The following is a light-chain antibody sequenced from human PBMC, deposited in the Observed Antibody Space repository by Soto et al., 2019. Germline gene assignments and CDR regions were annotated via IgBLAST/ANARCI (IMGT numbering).Light chain of an antibody. J-gene: IGKJ1*01. CDR3: QQYGSSGT. Sequence: EIVLTQSPATLSLSPGDRATLSFWASQSVTNNYLAWYQQKPGQAPRLLIYGASTRATGIPDRIRGSGSGTDFTLTISGLEPEDFAVYYCQQYGSSGTFGQGTKVDIK. V-gene: IGKV3-20*01. CDR2: GAS. CDR1: QSVTNNY.